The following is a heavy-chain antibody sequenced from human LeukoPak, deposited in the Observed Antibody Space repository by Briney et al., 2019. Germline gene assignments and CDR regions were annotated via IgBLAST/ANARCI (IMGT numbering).Heavy chain of an antibody. J-gene: IGHJ6*02. Sequence: GGSLRLSCAASGFTFSSYGMHWVRQAPGKGLEWVAVIWYDGSIKYYADSVKGRFTISRDNSKNTLYLQMNSLRAEDTAVYYCAKDGPGPAAIVVYYYYGMDVWGQGTTVTVSS. D-gene: IGHD2-2*02. CDR2: IWYDGSIK. CDR3: AKDGPGPAAIVVYYYYGMDV. V-gene: IGHV3-30*02. CDR1: GFTFSSYG.